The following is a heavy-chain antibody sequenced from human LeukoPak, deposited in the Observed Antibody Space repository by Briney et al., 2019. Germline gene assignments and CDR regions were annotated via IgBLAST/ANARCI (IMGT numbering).Heavy chain of an antibody. CDR3: ARERDGRLSWFDP. Sequence: KSSETLSLTCTVSGGSISSYYWSWIRQPPGKGLEWIGYIYYSGSTNYNPSLKSRVTISVDTSKNQFSLKLSSVTAADTAVYYCARERDGRLSWFDPWGQGTLVTVSS. J-gene: IGHJ5*02. D-gene: IGHD1-26*01. V-gene: IGHV4-59*01. CDR2: IYYSGST. CDR1: GGSISSYY.